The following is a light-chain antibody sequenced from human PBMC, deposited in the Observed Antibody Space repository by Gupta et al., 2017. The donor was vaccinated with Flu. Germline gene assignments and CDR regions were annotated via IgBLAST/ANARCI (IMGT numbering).Light chain of an antibody. J-gene: IGLJ2*01. CDR3: APWADTMDGLV. CDR2: NTD. Sequence: RVTTSTAGTSAVTGCKTVSWYQQFPGQAPKLMIYNTDKRASGAPARFSGTKSGDSASLTIAGLQAEDEAEYYWAPWADTMDGLVFGGGTKLTVL. V-gene: IGLV1-44*01. CDR1: SAVTGCKT.